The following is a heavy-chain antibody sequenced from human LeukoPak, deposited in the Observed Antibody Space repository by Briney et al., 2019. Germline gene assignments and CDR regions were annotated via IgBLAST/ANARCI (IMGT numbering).Heavy chain of an antibody. CDR1: GFTFSTYG. J-gene: IGHJ4*02. V-gene: IGHV3-30*02. Sequence: GGSLRLSCAASGFTFSTYGMHWVRQAPGKGREWVAFIRYDGSNAHYADSVKGRFTISRDNSKNTLYLQMNSLRAEDTAMYYCAKVVRYYYDSSGSALDYWGQGTLVTVSS. CDR2: IRYDGSNA. CDR3: AKVVRYYYDSSGSALDY. D-gene: IGHD3-22*01.